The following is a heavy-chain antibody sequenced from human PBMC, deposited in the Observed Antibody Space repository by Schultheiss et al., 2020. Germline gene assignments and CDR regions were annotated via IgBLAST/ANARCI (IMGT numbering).Heavy chain of an antibody. Sequence: SETLSLTCAVSGGSISSGGYSWSWIRQPPGKGLEWIGYIYHSGSTYYNPSLKSRVTISVDRSKNQFSLKLSSVTAADTAVYYCARRVYSNYDYYYGMDVWGQGTTVNVYS. CDR1: GGSISSGGYS. J-gene: IGHJ6*02. CDR3: ARRVYSNYDYYYGMDV. D-gene: IGHD4-11*01. CDR2: IYHSGST. V-gene: IGHV4-30-2*01.